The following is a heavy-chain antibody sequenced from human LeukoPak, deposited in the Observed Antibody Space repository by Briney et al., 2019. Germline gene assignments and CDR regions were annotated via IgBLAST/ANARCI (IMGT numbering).Heavy chain of an antibody. J-gene: IGHJ4*02. Sequence: PSETLSLTCAVYGGSFSGYYWSWIRQPPGKGLEWIGEIYHSGSTNYNPSLKSRVTISVDKSKNQFSLKLSSVTAADTAVYYCARSEYDYVWGSYRFDYWGQGTLVTVSS. CDR2: IYHSGST. CDR3: ARSEYDYVWGSYRFDY. CDR1: GGSFSGYY. D-gene: IGHD3-16*02. V-gene: IGHV4-34*01.